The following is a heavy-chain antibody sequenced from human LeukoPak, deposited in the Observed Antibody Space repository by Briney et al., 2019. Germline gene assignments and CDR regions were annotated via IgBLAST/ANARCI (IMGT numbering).Heavy chain of an antibody. CDR2: INHSGST. J-gene: IGHJ5*02. CDR3: ASKKDYYGSGKSWFDP. V-gene: IGHV4-34*01. D-gene: IGHD3-10*01. CDR1: GGSFSGYY. Sequence: SETLSLTCAVYGGSFSGYYWSWIRQPPGKGLEWIGEINHSGSTNYNPSLKSRVTISVDTSKNQFSLKLSSVTAVDTAVYYCASKKDYYGSGKSWFDPWGQGTLVTVSS.